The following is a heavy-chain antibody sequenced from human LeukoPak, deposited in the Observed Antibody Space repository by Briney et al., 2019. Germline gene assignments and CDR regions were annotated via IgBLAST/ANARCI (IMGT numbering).Heavy chain of an antibody. CDR1: GFTFSSYA. J-gene: IGHJ4*02. CDR2: ISGSGGST. CDR3: ISVAVAGRDY. Sequence: GGFLRLSCAASGFTFSSYAMSWVRQAPGKGLEWVSAISGSGGSTYYADSVKGRFTISRDNSKNTLYLQMNSLRAEDTAVYYCISVAVAGRDYWGQGTLVTVSS. V-gene: IGHV3-23*01. D-gene: IGHD6-19*01.